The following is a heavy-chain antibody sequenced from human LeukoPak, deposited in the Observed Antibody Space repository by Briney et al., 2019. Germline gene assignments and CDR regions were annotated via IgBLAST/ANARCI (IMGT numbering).Heavy chain of an antibody. V-gene: IGHV4-59*01. CDR3: ARDRRSSSPEFDFDY. CDR2: IYYIGST. Sequence: SETLSLTCTVSGGSISGYYWSWIRQPPGKGLEWIGYIYYIGSTNYNPSLKSRVTTSVDTSRNQFSLNLSSVTAADTAVYYCARDRRSSSPEFDFDYWGQGTLVTVSS. D-gene: IGHD6-6*01. J-gene: IGHJ4*02. CDR1: GGSISGYY.